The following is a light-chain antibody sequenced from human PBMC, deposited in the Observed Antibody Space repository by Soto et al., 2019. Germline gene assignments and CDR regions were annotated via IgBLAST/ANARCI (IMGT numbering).Light chain of an antibody. CDR2: DAS. CDR3: QRRSNWRFT. V-gene: IGKV3-11*01. Sequence: EIVLTQSPATLSLSPGERATLSCRASQSVSSYLACYQQKPGQAPRLLIYDASNRATGLPARFGGSRAGTNFTLSVSSLEPEDFAGYYYQRRSNWRFTCGPVTKVNIK. CDR1: QSVSSY. J-gene: IGKJ3*01.